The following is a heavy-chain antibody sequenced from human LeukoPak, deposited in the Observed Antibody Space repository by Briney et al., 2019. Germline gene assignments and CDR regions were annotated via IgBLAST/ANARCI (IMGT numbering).Heavy chain of an antibody. CDR2: ISGSGGST. Sequence: PGGSLRLSCAASGFTFSIFAMSWVRQAPGKGLEWVSTISGSGGSTYYADSVKGRFTISRDNSKNTLYLQMNSLRAGDTAVYYCAKAMGATLFDYWGQGTLVTVSS. CDR3: AKAMGATLFDY. J-gene: IGHJ4*02. CDR1: GFTFSIFA. V-gene: IGHV3-23*01. D-gene: IGHD1-26*01.